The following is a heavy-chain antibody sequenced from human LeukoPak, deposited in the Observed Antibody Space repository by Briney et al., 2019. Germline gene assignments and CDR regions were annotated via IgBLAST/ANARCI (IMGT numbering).Heavy chain of an antibody. D-gene: IGHD2-2*01. Sequence: SETLSLTCTVSGYSISSGYYWVWIRQPPGKGLEWIGSIYYSGSTYYNPSLKSRVTISVDTSKNQFSLKLSSVTAADTAVYYCFFHCSSTSCSTIDYWGQGTLVTVSS. CDR3: FFHCSSTSCSTIDY. V-gene: IGHV4-38-2*02. CDR1: GYSISSGYY. CDR2: IYYSGST. J-gene: IGHJ4*02.